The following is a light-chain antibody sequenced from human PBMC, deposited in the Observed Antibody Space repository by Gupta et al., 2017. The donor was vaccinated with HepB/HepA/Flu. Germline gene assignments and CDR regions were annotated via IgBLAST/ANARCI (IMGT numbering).Light chain of an antibody. V-gene: IGKV3-20*01. Sequence: EIVLTQSPGTLSLSPGERATLSCRASQTILRNYLAWYQQKPGQAPRLLIYGISTRANGSPDNCSGSGVGKDSNLTISRSEPEDYEVYNCQEESREHPLGTFGQGTXVEIK. CDR1: QTILRNY. CDR2: GIS. J-gene: IGKJ1*01. CDR3: QEESREHPLGT.